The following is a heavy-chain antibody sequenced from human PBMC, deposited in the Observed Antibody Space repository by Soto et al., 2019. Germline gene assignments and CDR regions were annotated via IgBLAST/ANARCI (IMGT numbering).Heavy chain of an antibody. CDR3: ARGYFDSGHGYDL. D-gene: IGHD3-10*01. J-gene: IGHJ5*02. V-gene: IGHV5-51*01. CDR2: IFTRDSET. CDR1: VHLFYKHW. Sequence: GESLETLFKSPVHLFYKHWIDLVRPRPGKGLEWMGLIFTRDSETKTSPFFQGRVSFSVDNSINTVYLQWTSLKTTDTGIYFCARGYFDSGHGYDLWGQGTLVTVSS.